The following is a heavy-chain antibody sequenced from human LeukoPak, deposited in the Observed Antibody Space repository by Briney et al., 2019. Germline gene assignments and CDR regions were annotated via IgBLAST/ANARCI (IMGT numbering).Heavy chain of an antibody. J-gene: IGHJ3*02. CDR3: ARKDTAMADDAFDI. D-gene: IGHD5-18*01. Sequence: PSQTLSLICTVSGGSISSGSYYWSWIRQPAGKGLEWIGRIYTSGSTNYNPSLKSRVTISVDTSKNQFSLKLSSVTAADTAVYYCARKDTAMADDAFDIWGQGTMVTVSS. V-gene: IGHV4-61*02. CDR2: IYTSGST. CDR1: GGSISSGSYY.